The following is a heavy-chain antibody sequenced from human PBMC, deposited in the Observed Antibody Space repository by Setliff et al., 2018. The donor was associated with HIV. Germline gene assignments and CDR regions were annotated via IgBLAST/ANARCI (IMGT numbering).Heavy chain of an antibody. Sequence: PSETLSLTCAVSGFSINSGYYWGWIRQPPGKGLEWIGSIYQTGTTYYNPYLKSRVTISVDTSQNQFSLRLSSVTAADTAVYYCARGSGRFWAAAGINYYYYMDVWGRGTTVTVSS. D-gene: IGHD6-13*01. CDR1: GFSINSGYY. CDR3: ARGSGRFWAAAGINYYYYMDV. V-gene: IGHV4-38-2*01. J-gene: IGHJ6*03. CDR2: IYQTGTT.